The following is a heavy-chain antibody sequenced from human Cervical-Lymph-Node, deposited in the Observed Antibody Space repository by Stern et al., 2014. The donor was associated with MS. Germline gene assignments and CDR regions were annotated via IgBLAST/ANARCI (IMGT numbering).Heavy chain of an antibody. Sequence: VQLVESGGTLVKPGGSLRLSCAASGFIFSDYYMNWIRQAPGQGLEWVSYISTTASNIYYADSVKGRFTISRDNTKNSLFLLMSSLRAEDTAVYYCAISSSRYYFDSWGLGTLVTVSS. J-gene: IGHJ4*02. CDR1: GFIFSDYY. D-gene: IGHD2-2*01. CDR3: AISSSRYYFDS. CDR2: ISTTASNI. V-gene: IGHV3-11*01.